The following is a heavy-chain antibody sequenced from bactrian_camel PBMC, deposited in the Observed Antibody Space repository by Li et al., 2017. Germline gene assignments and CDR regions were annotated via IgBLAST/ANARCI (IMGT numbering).Heavy chain of an antibody. CDR1: GSAYKTYC. CDR2: ISADGNT. D-gene: IGHD2*01. V-gene: IGHV3S56*01. CDR3: AAVIMPRPRSDQICYNLGLYNY. Sequence: QLVESGGGSVQAGGSLRLSCTASGSAYKTYCMAWFRQAPGKEREGVASISADGNTAYSESVKGRFTISNDKAKDTVILRLDSLKPEDTGMFYCAAVIMPRPRSDQICYNLGLYNYWGQGTQVTVS. J-gene: IGHJ4*01.